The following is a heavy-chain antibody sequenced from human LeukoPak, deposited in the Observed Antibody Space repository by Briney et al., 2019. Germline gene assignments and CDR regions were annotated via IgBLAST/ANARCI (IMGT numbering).Heavy chain of an antibody. D-gene: IGHD3-3*01. CDR1: GGSITSYY. V-gene: IGHV4-4*07. CDR2: VHTSGSS. CDR3: ARVLLSNYDFWSGYSNWFNP. Sequence: SETLSLTCAVSGGSITSYYWSWIRQPAGKGLEWIGRVHTSGSSNYNPSLKSRVTMSVDTAKNQFSLKLSSVTAADTAVYYCARVLLSNYDFWSGYSNWFNPWGQGTLVTVSS. J-gene: IGHJ5*02.